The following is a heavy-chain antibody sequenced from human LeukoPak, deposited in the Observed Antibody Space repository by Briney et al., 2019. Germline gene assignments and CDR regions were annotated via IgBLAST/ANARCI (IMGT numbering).Heavy chain of an antibody. Sequence: SETLSLTCAVYGGSFSGYYWSWIRQPPGKGLEWIGEINHSGSTNYNPSLKSRVTISVDTSKNQFSLKLSSVTAADTAVYYCAREGVAAAGNNWFDPWGQGTLATVSS. J-gene: IGHJ5*02. D-gene: IGHD6-13*01. CDR1: GGSFSGYY. V-gene: IGHV4-34*01. CDR2: INHSGST. CDR3: AREGVAAAGNNWFDP.